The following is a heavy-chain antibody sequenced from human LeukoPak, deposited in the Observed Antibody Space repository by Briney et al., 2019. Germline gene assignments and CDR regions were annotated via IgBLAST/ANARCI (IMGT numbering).Heavy chain of an antibody. CDR3: ARERTLVGGADI. V-gene: IGHV4-59*12. CDR2: INYSGST. CDR1: GGSISSYY. Sequence: SETLSLTCSVSGGSISSYYWSWIRQPPGKGLEWIGYINYSGSTNYNPSLMSRVTISVNTSKNQCSLKLSSVTAADTAVYYCARERTLVGGADIWGQGTKVTVSS. D-gene: IGHD2-21*01. J-gene: IGHJ3*02.